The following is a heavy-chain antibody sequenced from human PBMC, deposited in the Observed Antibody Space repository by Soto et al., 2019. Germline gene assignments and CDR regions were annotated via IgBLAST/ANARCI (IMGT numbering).Heavy chain of an antibody. D-gene: IGHD1-1*01. CDR3: ASKWHPLVHLERRRWNWFDS. CDR1: GGSFSAYY. CDR2: IDHLGRT. Sequence: PSETLSLTCAVYGGSFSAYYWSWIRQPPGKGLEWIGEIDHLGRTNYSPSLRSRVTISLDTFKNQFSLRLSSVTAADTAVYYCASKWHPLVHLERRRWNWFDSWGQGTLVTVSS. V-gene: IGHV4-34*01. J-gene: IGHJ5*01.